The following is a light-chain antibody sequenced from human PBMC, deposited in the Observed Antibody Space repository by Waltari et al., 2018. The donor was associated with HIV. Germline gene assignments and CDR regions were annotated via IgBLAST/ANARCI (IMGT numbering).Light chain of an antibody. CDR1: SSNLGNNA. J-gene: IGLJ2*01. V-gene: IGLV1-36*01. CDR2: YDD. Sequence: QSVLTQPPSVSAAPRQRVTISCSGSSSNLGNNAVNWYQQLPGKAPKLLIYYDDLLPSGVSDRFSGSKSGTSASLAISGLQSEDEADYYCAAWDDSLNDLVFGGGTKLTVL. CDR3: AAWDDSLNDLV.